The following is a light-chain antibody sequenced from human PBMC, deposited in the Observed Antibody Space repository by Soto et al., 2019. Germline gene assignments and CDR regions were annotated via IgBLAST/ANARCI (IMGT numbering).Light chain of an antibody. Sequence: ALTQPASVSGSPGQSITISCTGTSSDVGSYNLVSWYQQHPDKAPKLIIYEGNKRPAGVSNRFSGSKSRNTASLTISGLQAEDEADYYCCSYAGSRTSWVFGGGTKLTVL. CDR1: SSDVGSYNL. CDR2: EGN. CDR3: CSYAGSRTSWV. V-gene: IGLV2-23*01. J-gene: IGLJ3*02.